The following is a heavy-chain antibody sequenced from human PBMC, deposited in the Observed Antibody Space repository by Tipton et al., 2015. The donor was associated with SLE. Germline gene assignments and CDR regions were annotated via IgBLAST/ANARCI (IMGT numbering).Heavy chain of an antibody. V-gene: IGHV6-1*01. CDR2: TYYRSKWYN. D-gene: IGHD6-13*01. J-gene: IGHJ5*02. CDR3: ARASGSSWDQWFDP. Sequence: PGLVKPSQTLSLTCAISGDSVSSKSAAWNWIRQSPSRGLEWLGRTYYRSKWYNDYAVSVKSRITINPDTSKNQFSLQLNSVTAADTAVYYCARASGSSWDQWFDPWGQGTLVTVSS. CDR1: GDSVSSKSAA.